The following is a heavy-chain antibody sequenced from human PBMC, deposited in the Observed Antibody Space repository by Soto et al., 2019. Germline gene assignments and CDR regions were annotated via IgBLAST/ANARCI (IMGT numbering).Heavy chain of an antibody. V-gene: IGHV4-30-4*01. J-gene: IGHJ4*02. CDR2: IYYSGST. CDR1: GGSISSGDYY. CDR3: ARDTPSGGPGD. D-gene: IGHD2-15*01. Sequence: SETLSLTCTVSGGSISSGDYYWSWIRQPPGKGMEWIGYIYYSGSTYYNPSLKSRVTISVDTSKNQFSLKLSSVTAADTAVYYCARDTPSGGPGDWGQGTLVTVSS.